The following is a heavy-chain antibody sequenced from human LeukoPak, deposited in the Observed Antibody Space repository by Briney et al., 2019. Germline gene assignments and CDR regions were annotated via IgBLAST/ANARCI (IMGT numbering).Heavy chain of an antibody. CDR2: ISGSGGST. Sequence: SCKASGGTFSSYAMSWVRQAPGKGLEWVSAISGSGGSTYYADSVKGRFTISRDNSKNTLYLQMNSLRAEDTAVYYCAKDWTGLSPFDIWGQGTMVTVSS. J-gene: IGHJ3*02. CDR3: AKDWTGLSPFDI. V-gene: IGHV3-23*01. CDR1: GGTFSSYA. D-gene: IGHD3/OR15-3a*01.